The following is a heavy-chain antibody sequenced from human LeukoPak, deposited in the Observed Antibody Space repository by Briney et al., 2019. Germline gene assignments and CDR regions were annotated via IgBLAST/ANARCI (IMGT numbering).Heavy chain of an antibody. CDR1: GYTFTSYG. CDR3: SKTTVTSEEYFYYYMDV. Sequence: ASVKVSCKTSGYTFTSYGLSWVRQAPGQGLEWMGCIITYNGNTYYSQKLQGRVTMTTDTSTSTAYMELRSLRSDDTAVYYCSKTTVTSEEYFYYYMDVWGKGTTVTVSS. D-gene: IGHD4-17*01. J-gene: IGHJ6*03. V-gene: IGHV1-18*01. CDR2: IITYNGNT.